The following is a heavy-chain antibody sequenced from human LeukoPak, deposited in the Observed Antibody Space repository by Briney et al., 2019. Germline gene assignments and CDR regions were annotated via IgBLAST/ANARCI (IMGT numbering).Heavy chain of an antibody. CDR3: ARTRGAAGTGPIDY. CDR2: ISSDSSDI. CDR1: GFTFSSLA. Sequence: GGSLRLSCVGSGFTFSSLAMNWVRQAPGKGLEWVSSISSDSSDIHYVDSVKGRFTISRDNARNSLYLQMNSLRAEDTAVYYCARTRGAAGTGPIDYWGRGTLVTVSS. D-gene: IGHD6-13*01. V-gene: IGHV3-21*06. J-gene: IGHJ4*02.